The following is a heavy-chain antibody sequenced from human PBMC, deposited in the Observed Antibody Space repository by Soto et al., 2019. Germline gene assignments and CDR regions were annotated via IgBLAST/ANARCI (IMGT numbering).Heavy chain of an antibody. D-gene: IGHD1-7*01. V-gene: IGHV3-23*01. Sequence: GGSLRLSCPASGFTFSSYAMSWLRQAPGKGLEWVSAISGSGGSTYYADSVKGRFTISRDNSKNTLYLQMNSLRAEDTAVYYCATGGPLELTPPGYWGQGTLVTVSS. CDR3: ATGGPLELTPPGY. CDR2: ISGSGGST. CDR1: GFTFSSYA. J-gene: IGHJ4*02.